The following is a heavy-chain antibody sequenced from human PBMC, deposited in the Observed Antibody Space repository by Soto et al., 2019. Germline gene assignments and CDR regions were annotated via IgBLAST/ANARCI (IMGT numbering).Heavy chain of an antibody. Sequence: GGSLRLSCAASGFTFSTYGMHWVRQAPGKGLEWVAVIWYDGSNKYYADSVKGRLTISRDNSKNTLYLQMNSLRAEDTAVYYCARGFPNVDTTIEALFDYWGQGTLVTVSS. CDR1: GFTFSTYG. CDR3: ARGFPNVDTTIEALFDY. D-gene: IGHD5-18*01. V-gene: IGHV3-33*01. CDR2: IWYDGSNK. J-gene: IGHJ4*02.